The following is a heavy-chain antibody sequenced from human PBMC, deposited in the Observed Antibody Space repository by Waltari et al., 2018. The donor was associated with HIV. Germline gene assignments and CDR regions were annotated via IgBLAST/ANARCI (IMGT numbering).Heavy chain of an antibody. J-gene: IGHJ5*02. CDR2: IYYSGST. Sequence: QLQLQESGPGLVKPSETLSLTCTVSGGSISSSSYYWGWIRQPPGKGLEWIGSIYYSGSTYYNPSLKSRVTISVDTSKNQFSLKLSSVTAADTAVYYCARARYSGSYSVGFDPWGQGTLVTVSS. CDR3: ARARYSGSYSVGFDP. CDR1: GGSISSSSYY. V-gene: IGHV4-39*07. D-gene: IGHD1-26*01.